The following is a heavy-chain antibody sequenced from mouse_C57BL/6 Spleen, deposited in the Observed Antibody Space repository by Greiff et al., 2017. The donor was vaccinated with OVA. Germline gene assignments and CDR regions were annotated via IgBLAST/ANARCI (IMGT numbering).Heavy chain of an antibody. CDR1: GYTFTSYW. CDR3: ARGVYDGYYGFAY. J-gene: IGHJ3*01. Sequence: QVQLKESGAELVKPGASVKMSCKASGYTFTSYWITWVKQRPGQGLEWIGDIYPGSGSTNYNEKFKSKATLTVDTSSSTAYMQLSSLTSEDSAVYYCARGVYDGYYGFAYWGQGTLVTVSA. CDR2: IYPGSGST. V-gene: IGHV1-55*01. D-gene: IGHD2-3*01.